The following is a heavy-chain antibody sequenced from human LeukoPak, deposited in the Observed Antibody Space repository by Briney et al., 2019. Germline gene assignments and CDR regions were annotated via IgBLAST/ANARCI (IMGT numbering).Heavy chain of an antibody. J-gene: IGHJ5*02. CDR2: IWYDGSNK. CDR1: GFTFSSYG. CDR3: ARGLDIVVVPAANERDNWFDP. V-gene: IGHV3-33*01. D-gene: IGHD2-2*03. Sequence: TGGSLRLSCAASGFTFSSYGMHWVRQAPGKGLEWVAVIWYDGSNKYYADSVKGRFTISRDNSKNTLYLQMNSLRAEDTAVYYCARGLDIVVVPAANERDNWFDPWGQGTLVTVSS.